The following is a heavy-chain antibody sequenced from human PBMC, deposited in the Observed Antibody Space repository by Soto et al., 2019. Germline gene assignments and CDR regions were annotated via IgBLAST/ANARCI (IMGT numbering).Heavy chain of an antibody. D-gene: IGHD3-22*01. CDR3: AHRERSGYLNY. CDR2: IYWDDDK. V-gene: IGHV2-5*02. J-gene: IGHJ4*02. Sequence: QITLKESGPTLVKPTQTLTLTCTFSGFSLSTSGLAVAWIRQPPGKALECLALIYWDDDKRYSPSLQSRLTLTXXTSKNQVVLTVTNMDPVDTATYYCAHRERSGYLNYWGQGTLVTVSS. CDR1: GFSLSTSGLA.